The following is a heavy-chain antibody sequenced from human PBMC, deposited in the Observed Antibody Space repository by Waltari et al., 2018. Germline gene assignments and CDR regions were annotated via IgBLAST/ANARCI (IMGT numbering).Heavy chain of an antibody. CDR2: IYYSGST. J-gene: IGHJ5*02. CDR1: GGSISSYY. V-gene: IGHV4-59*08. CDR3: ARLDYDFWSGYFNWFDP. D-gene: IGHD3-3*01. Sequence: QVQLQESGPGLVKPSETLSLTCTVSGGSISSYYWSWIRQPPGKGLEWIGYIYYSGSTNYNPSLKSRVTISVDTSKNQFSLKLSSVTAADTAVYYCARLDYDFWSGYFNWFDPWGQGTLVTVSS.